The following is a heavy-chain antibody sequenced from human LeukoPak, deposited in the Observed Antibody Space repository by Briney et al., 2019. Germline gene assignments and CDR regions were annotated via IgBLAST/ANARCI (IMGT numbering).Heavy chain of an antibody. CDR3: ASLGYCSGGSCYLGTGAFDI. CDR2: IYYSGST. D-gene: IGHD2-15*01. Sequence: SETLSLTCTVSGGSISSYYWSWIRQPPGKGLEWIGFIYYSGSTNYNPSLKSRVTISVDTSKNQFSLKLSSVTAADTAVYYCASLGYCSGGSCYLGTGAFDISGQGTMVTVSS. J-gene: IGHJ3*02. CDR1: GGSISSYY. V-gene: IGHV4-59*01.